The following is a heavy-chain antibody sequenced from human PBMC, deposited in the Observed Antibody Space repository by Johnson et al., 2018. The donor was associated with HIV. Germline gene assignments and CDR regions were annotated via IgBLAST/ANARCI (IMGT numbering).Heavy chain of an antibody. J-gene: IGHJ3*02. CDR3: ARARLLWFRELWPHDAFDI. CDR2: ISYDGSNI. V-gene: IGHV3-30-3*01. Sequence: QVQLVESGGGVVQPGRSLRLSCAASGFTLSDSALHWVRQATGKGLEWVAVISYDGSNILYADSVKGRFTISRDNSKNTLYLQMNSLRAEDTAVYYCARARLLWFRELWPHDAFDIWGQGTKVTVSS. CDR1: GFTLSDSA. D-gene: IGHD3-10*01.